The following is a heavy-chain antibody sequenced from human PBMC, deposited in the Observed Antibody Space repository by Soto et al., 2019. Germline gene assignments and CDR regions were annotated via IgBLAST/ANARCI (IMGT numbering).Heavy chain of an antibody. Sequence: GGSLRLSCAASGFTFSSYSMNWVRQAPGKGLEWVSYISSSSSTIYYADSVKGRFTISRDNAKNSLYLQMNSLRDEDTAVYYCARDLAIRYFDWFSDGMDVWGQGTTVTVSS. V-gene: IGHV3-48*02. D-gene: IGHD3-9*01. CDR3: ARDLAIRYFDWFSDGMDV. CDR1: GFTFSSYS. CDR2: ISSSSSTI. J-gene: IGHJ6*02.